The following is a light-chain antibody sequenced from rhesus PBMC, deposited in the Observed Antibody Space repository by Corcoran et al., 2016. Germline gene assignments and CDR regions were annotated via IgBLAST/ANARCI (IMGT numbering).Light chain of an antibody. CDR3: LQFGSSPLT. J-gene: IGKJ4*01. Sequence: DIQMTQSPSSLSASVGDTVTITCRASQRISSSLDWYQQKQGKAPKLLVYKASSLQSGVPSRFRGSGSWTDVTLTISSLQPEDFASYYCLQFGSSPLTFGGGTNVELK. CDR1: QRISSS. V-gene: IGKV1-22*01. CDR2: KAS.